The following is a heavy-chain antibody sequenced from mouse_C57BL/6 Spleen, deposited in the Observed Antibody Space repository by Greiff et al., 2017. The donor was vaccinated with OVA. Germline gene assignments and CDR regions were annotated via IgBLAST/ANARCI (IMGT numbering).Heavy chain of an antibody. Sequence: VQLQQSGPELVKPGASVKISCKASGYTFTDYYMNWVKQSHGKSLEWIGDINPNNGGTSYNQKFKGKATLTVDKSSSTAYMELRSLTSEDSAVYYCASENYYGSSRDYWGQGTTLTVSS. V-gene: IGHV1-26*01. CDR3: ASENYYGSSRDY. CDR1: GYTFTDYY. CDR2: INPNNGGT. J-gene: IGHJ2*01. D-gene: IGHD1-1*01.